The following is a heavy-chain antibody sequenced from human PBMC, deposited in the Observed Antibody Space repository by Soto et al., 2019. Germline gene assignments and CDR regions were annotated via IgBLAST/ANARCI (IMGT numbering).Heavy chain of an antibody. CDR1: GGSFSGSY. V-gene: IGHV4-34*12. CDR3: ARGGRQQLIPHLISYKIDY. D-gene: IGHD6-13*01. CDR2: IIHSGST. J-gene: IGHJ4*02. Sequence: QVQLQQWGAGLLKPSETLSLTAAGSGGSFSGSYWSWLRQPPGKGLEWIGEIIHSGSTNYNPSLKRRVTISVDMAKTQFSLTLSSVTAADTAVYYCARGGRQQLIPHLISYKIDYWGQGPMVAVSS.